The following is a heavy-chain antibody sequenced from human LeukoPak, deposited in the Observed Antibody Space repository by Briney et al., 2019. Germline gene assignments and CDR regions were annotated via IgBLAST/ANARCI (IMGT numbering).Heavy chain of an antibody. CDR2: ISNSGGP. J-gene: IGHJ3*02. V-gene: IGHV4-59*12. CDR1: GGSISHSY. CDR3: ARGFNLRITMVRGARRAFDI. Sequence: SETLSLTCTVSGGSISHSYWTWIRQPPGKGLEWIGDISNSGGPNYNPSLKSRVVISLDTSKNQFCLKLSSVTAADTAVYYCARGFNLRITMVRGARRAFDIWGQGTMVTVSS. D-gene: IGHD3-10*01.